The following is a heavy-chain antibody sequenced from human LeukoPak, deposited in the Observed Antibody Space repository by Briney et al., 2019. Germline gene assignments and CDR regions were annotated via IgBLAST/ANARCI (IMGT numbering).Heavy chain of an antibody. J-gene: IGHJ6*02. Sequence: SETVSLTCTVSGGSISSYYWSWIRQPPGKGLEWIGYIYYSGRTNYNPSLKSRVTISVDTSKNEISLKLSSVTAADTAFYYCARDVGGNSPRYYYGLDVWGQGTTVTVSS. CDR3: ARDVGGNSPRYYYGLDV. CDR2: IYYSGRT. D-gene: IGHD4-23*01. CDR1: GGSISSYY. V-gene: IGHV4-59*01.